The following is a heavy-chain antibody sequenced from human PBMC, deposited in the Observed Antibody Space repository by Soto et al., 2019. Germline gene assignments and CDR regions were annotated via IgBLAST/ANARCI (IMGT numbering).Heavy chain of an antibody. Sequence: GGSLRLSCAASGFTFSSYGMYWVRQAPGKGLEWVAVIWYDGSNKYYADSVKGRFTISRDNSKNTLYLQMNSLRAEDTAVYYCAREKKAATHKRYYYYGMNVWGQGTTVTVSS. D-gene: IGHD2-15*01. CDR2: IWYDGSNK. J-gene: IGHJ6*02. CDR1: GFTFSSYG. CDR3: AREKKAATHKRYYYYGMNV. V-gene: IGHV3-33*01.